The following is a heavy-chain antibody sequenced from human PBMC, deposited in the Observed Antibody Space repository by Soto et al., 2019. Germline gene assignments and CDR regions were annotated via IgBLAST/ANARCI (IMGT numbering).Heavy chain of an antibody. CDR1: GFTVSSNY. D-gene: IGHD2-15*01. J-gene: IGHJ6*02. CDR3: AKDDGNVVVVAAASSNYYYYGMDV. CDR2: IYSGGST. V-gene: IGHV3-53*01. Sequence: PGGSLRLSYAASGFTVSSNYMSWVRQAPGKGLEWVSVIYSGGSTYYADSVKGRFTISRHNSKNTLYLQMNSLRAEDTAVYYCAKDDGNVVVVAAASSNYYYYGMDVWGQGTTVTVSS.